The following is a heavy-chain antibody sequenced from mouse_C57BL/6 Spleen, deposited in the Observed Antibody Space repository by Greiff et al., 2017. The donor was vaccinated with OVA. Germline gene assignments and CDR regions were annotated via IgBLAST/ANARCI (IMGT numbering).Heavy chain of an antibody. J-gene: IGHJ2*01. V-gene: IGHV5-17*01. CDR1: GFTFSDYG. D-gene: IGHD1-1*01. CDR3: AREGGSSLDY. CDR2: ISSGSSTI. Sequence: EVNVVESGGGLVKPGGSLKLSCAASGFTFSDYGMHWVRQAPEKGLEWVAYISSGSSTIYYADTVKGRFTISRDNAKNTLFLQMPSLRSEDTAMYYCAREGGSSLDYWGQGTTLTVSS.